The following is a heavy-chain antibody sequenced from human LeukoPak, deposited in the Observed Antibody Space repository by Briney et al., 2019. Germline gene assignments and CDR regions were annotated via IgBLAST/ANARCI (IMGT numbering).Heavy chain of an antibody. CDR1: GGSLSGYY. CDR2: INHSGST. Sequence: SETLSLTCAVYGGSLSGYYWSWIRQPPGKGLEWIGEINHSGSTNYNPSLKSRVTISVDTSKNQFSLKLSSVTAVDTAVYYCAGSHMYCSGGSCQSDYWGQGTLVTVSS. V-gene: IGHV4-34*01. J-gene: IGHJ4*02. D-gene: IGHD2-15*01. CDR3: AGSHMYCSGGSCQSDY.